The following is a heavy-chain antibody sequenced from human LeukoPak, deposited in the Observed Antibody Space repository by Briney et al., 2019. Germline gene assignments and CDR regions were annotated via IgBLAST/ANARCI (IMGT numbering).Heavy chain of an antibody. J-gene: IGHJ3*02. CDR1: GFTFSSYW. CDR3: ARDRGGSSWDDAFGI. Sequence: PGGSLRLSCAASGFTFSSYWMHWVRQAPGKGLVWVSRINSDGSSTSYADSVKGRFTISRDNAKNTLYLQMNSLRAEDTAVYYCARDRGGSSWDDAFGIWGQGTMVTVSS. CDR2: INSDGSST. D-gene: IGHD6-13*01. V-gene: IGHV3-74*01.